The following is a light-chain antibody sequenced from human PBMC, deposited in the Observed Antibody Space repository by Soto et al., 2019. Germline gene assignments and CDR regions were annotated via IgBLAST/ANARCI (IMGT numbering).Light chain of an antibody. CDR2: VAS. V-gene: IGKV3-15*01. CDR3: QQYYSYPFT. Sequence: EIVMTQSPATLSVSPGERATLSCRASQSVSSNLAWYQQKPGQAPRLLIYVASTRATGIPARFSGSGSGTEFTLTISSLQSEDFAVYYCQQYYSYPFTFGPGTKVDIK. CDR1: QSVSSN. J-gene: IGKJ3*01.